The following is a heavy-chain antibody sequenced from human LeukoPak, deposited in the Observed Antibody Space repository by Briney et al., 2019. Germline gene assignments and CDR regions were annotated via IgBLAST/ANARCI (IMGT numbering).Heavy chain of an antibody. CDR3: ARGYCGGDCYDAFDI. V-gene: IGHV4-61*08. CDR1: GGSISSGGYY. Sequence: SETLSLTRTVSGGSISSGGYYWSWIRQHPGKGLEWIGYIYYSGSTFYSPSLKSRVTISVDTSKNQFSLKLSSVTAADTAVYYCARGYCGGDCYDAFDIWGQGTMVTVSS. D-gene: IGHD2-21*02. CDR2: IYYSGST. J-gene: IGHJ3*02.